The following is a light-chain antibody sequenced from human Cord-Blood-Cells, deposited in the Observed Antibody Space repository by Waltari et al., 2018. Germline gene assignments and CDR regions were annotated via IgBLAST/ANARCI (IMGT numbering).Light chain of an antibody. CDR3: QQYGSSPLT. V-gene: IGKV3-20*01. Sequence: EIVLTQSPGTLSLSPGERATLSCRASQSVSSSYLAWYQQKPGQAPRLLIYGASSRATGIPDRFSGSWSGTDFTLTISRLEPEDFAVYYCQQYGSSPLTLGGGTKVETK. CDR2: GAS. J-gene: IGKJ4*01. CDR1: QSVSSSY.